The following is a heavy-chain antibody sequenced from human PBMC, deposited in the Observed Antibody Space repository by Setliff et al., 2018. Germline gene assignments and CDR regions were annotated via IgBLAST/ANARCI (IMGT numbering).Heavy chain of an antibody. CDR1: GGTFSNSA. Sequence: SVKVSCKAFGGTFSNSAINWVRQAPGQGLEWMGGIIPIRGAADYAQKFQGKVIITAGGSTSTAYMELTSLRSDDAAVYYCARGPSGWSSATSRYYFYMDVWGKGTTVTVSS. J-gene: IGHJ6*03. V-gene: IGHV1-69*13. CDR2: IIPIRGAA. D-gene: IGHD6-19*01. CDR3: ARGPSGWSSATSRYYFYMDV.